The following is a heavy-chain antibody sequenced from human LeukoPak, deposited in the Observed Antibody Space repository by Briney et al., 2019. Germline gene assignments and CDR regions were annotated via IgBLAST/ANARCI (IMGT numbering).Heavy chain of an antibody. D-gene: IGHD3-10*01. CDR3: AKDMGYYYGSGSYPPENDY. Sequence: GGSLRLSCAASGFTFSRYGMHWVRQAPGKGLEWVAVVSFEGSNKYYADSVKGRFTFSRDNSKNTLSLQMNSLRAEDTAVYYCAKDMGYYYGSGSYPPENDYWGQGTLVTVSS. CDR2: VSFEGSNK. V-gene: IGHV3-30*18. J-gene: IGHJ4*02. CDR1: GFTFSRYG.